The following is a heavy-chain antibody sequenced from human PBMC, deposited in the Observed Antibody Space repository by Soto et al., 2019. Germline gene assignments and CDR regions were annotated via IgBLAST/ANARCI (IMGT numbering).Heavy chain of an antibody. CDR1: GFTFSSYG. J-gene: IGHJ3*02. CDR2: IWYDGSNK. D-gene: IGHD6-13*01. CDR3: ARESGMYSSSWADAFDI. Sequence: QVQLVESGGGVVQPGRSLRLSCAASGFTFSSYGMHWVRQAPGKGLEWVAVIWYDGSNKYYADSVKGRFTISRDNSKNTLYLQMNSLRAEDTAVYYCARESGMYSSSWADAFDIWGQGTMVTVSS. V-gene: IGHV3-33*01.